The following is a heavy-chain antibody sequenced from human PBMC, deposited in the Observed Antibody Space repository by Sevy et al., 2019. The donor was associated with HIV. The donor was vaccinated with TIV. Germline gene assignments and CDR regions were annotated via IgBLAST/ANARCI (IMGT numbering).Heavy chain of an antibody. D-gene: IGHD2-8*02. V-gene: IGHV3-53*01. CDR1: GFTVSSNY. Sequence: GGSLRLSCAASGFTVSSNYMSWVRQAPGKGLEWVSVIYSGGSTYYEDSVKGRFTISRDNSKNTLYLQMNSLRAEDTAVYYCARVRVGAYYYYYYMDVWGKGTTVTVSS. CDR3: ARVRVGAYYYYYYMDV. J-gene: IGHJ6*03. CDR2: IYSGGST.